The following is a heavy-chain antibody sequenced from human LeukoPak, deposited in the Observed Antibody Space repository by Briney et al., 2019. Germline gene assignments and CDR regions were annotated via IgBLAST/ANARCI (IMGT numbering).Heavy chain of an antibody. CDR3: ARLRAVAGLFDY. CDR1: GGSISSYY. CDR2: IYYSGNT. J-gene: IGHJ4*02. Sequence: PSETLSLTCTVSGGSISSYYWSWIRQPPGKGLEWIGYIYYSGNTNYNPSLKSRVTISVDTSKNQFSLKLSSVTAADAAVYYCARLRAVAGLFDYWGQGTLVTVSS. V-gene: IGHV4-59*08. D-gene: IGHD6-19*01.